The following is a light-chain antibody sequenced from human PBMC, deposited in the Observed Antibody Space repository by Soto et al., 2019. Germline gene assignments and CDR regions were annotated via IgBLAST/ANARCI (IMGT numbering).Light chain of an antibody. CDR1: RSSIGSNN. V-gene: IGLV1-44*01. J-gene: IGLJ1*01. CDR2: SND. CDR3: AAWDDSLHGVYV. Sequence: QSVLTQPPSASGTPGQRVTISCSGSRSSIGSNNVYWYQQLPGTAPKLLIYSNDKRPSWVPDRFSCSTSGTSASLAITGLQYEDEADYYCAAWDDSLHGVYVFGPGTKVTVL.